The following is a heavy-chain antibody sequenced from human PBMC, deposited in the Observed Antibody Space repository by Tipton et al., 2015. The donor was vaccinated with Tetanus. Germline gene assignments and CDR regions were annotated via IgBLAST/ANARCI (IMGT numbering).Heavy chain of an antibody. D-gene: IGHD3-16*01. J-gene: IGHJ6*02. CDR3: ARHGGRPAYYYYGMDV. CDR1: GGSISSFY. Sequence: TLSLTCTVSGGSISSFYWSWIRQPPGKGLEWIGYIYYSGSAKYNPSLKSRVTISVDTSKNQFSLKLSSVTAADTAVYYCARHGGRPAYYYYGMDVWGQGTTVTVSS. CDR2: IYYSGSA. V-gene: IGHV4-59*08.